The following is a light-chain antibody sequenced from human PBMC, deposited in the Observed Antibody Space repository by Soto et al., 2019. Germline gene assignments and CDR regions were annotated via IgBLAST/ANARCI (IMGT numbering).Light chain of an antibody. CDR2: DNN. CDR3: GTWDSSLSAWV. CDR1: YSNIGNNY. Sequence: QSVLTQPHSVSAAPGQKVTISCSGSYSNIGNNYVSWYLQVPGTAPKLLIFDNNDRPSGIPERFSGSKSGTSATLGITGLQTADEADYYCGTWDSSLSAWVFGGGTKLTVL. V-gene: IGLV1-51*01. J-gene: IGLJ3*02.